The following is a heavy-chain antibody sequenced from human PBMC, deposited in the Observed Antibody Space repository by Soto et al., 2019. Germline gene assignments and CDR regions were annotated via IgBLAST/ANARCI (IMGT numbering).Heavy chain of an antibody. CDR1: GGSISSGGYY. Sequence: KSSETLSLTCTVSGGSISSGGYYWSWIRQHPGKGLEWIGYIYYSGSTYYNPSLKSRVTISVDTSKNQFSLKLSSVTAADTAVYYCARVPMVRGALSSFEFDYWGQGTLVTVSS. V-gene: IGHV4-31*03. CDR3: ARVPMVRGALSSFEFDY. CDR2: IYYSGST. D-gene: IGHD3-10*01. J-gene: IGHJ4*02.